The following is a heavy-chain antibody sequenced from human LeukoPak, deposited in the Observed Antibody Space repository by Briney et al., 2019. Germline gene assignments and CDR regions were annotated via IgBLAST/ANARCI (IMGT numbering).Heavy chain of an antibody. CDR3: ARDMAAYYDFWSGYSARKIPHAFDI. CDR1: GGSISSYY. J-gene: IGHJ3*02. Sequence: SETLSLTCTVSGGSISSYYWSWLRQPAGKGLEWIGRIYTSGSTNYNPSLKSRVTMSVDTSKNQFSLKLSSVTAADTAVYYCARDMAAYYDFWSGYSARKIPHAFDIWGQGTMVTVSS. V-gene: IGHV4-4*07. CDR2: IYTSGST. D-gene: IGHD3-3*01.